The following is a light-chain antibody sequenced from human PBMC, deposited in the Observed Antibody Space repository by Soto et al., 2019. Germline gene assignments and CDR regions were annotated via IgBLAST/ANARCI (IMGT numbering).Light chain of an antibody. Sequence: QSALTQPPSASGSPGQSVTISCTGTSSDVGGYNYVSWYQQHPGKAPILMIYEVSKRPSGVPDRFSGSKSGNTASLTVSGLQPEDEPDYYRSSYAGSNNPIFGGRTKRTFL. J-gene: IGLJ2*01. CDR2: EVS. CDR1: SSDVGGYNY. CDR3: SSYAGSNNPI. V-gene: IGLV2-8*01.